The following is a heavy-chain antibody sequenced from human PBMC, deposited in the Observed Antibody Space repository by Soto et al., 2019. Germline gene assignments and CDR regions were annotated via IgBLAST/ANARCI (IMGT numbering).Heavy chain of an antibody. V-gene: IGHV3-30*03. J-gene: IGHJ6*02. D-gene: IGHD1-26*01. Sequence: GGSLRLSCAASGFTFSGYGMHWVRQAPGKGLEWVAVISYDGSNKYYADSVKGRFTISRDNSKNTLYLQMNSLRAEDTAVYYCARSNRGYGMDVWGQGTTVTVSS. CDR2: ISYDGSNK. CDR1: GFTFSGYG. CDR3: ARSNRGYGMDV.